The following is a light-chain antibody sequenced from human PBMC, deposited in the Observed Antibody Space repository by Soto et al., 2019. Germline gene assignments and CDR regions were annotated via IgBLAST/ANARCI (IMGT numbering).Light chain of an antibody. CDR1: QSLNND. Sequence: DIQMTQSPSTLSASVGDRVTITCRASQSLNNDLAWYQQKPGKAPKLLIYDASTLERGVPSRFSGTGSGTEFTLTISSLQPDDFATYYCQQYYRSSITFGQGTRLEIK. V-gene: IGKV1-5*01. CDR2: DAS. J-gene: IGKJ5*01. CDR3: QQYYRSSIT.